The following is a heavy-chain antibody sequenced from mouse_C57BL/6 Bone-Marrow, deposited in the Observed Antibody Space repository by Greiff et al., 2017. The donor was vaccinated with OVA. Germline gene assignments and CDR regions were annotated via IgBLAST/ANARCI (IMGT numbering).Heavy chain of an antibody. V-gene: IGHV3-6*01. J-gene: IGHJ4*01. CDR1: GYSITSGYY. D-gene: IGHD1-1*01. CDR3: ANHYYGSALYYAMDY. CDR2: ISYDGSN. Sequence: VQLKESGPGLVKPSQSLSLTCSVTGYSITSGYYWNWIRQFPGNKLEWMGYISYDGSNNYNPSLKNRISITRDTSKNQFFLKLNSVTTEDTATYYCANHYYGSALYYAMDYWGQGTSVTVSS.